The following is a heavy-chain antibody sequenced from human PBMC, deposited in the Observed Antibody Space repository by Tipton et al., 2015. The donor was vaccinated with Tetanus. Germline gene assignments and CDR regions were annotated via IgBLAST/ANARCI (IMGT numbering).Heavy chain of an antibody. Sequence: GLVKPSETLSLTCSVTGGSLRGGDYHWSWIRQAPGKGLEWLAYVSSSGRTNSNYDLKSRITTSHDTSKNQFFLRLTSATSADTAVYYCARANYDNSKKGPFDSWGQGTLVIVSS. CDR3: ARANYDNSKKGPFDS. J-gene: IGHJ4*02. CDR2: VSSSGRT. V-gene: IGHV4-61*08. D-gene: IGHD3-3*01. CDR1: GGSLRGGDYH.